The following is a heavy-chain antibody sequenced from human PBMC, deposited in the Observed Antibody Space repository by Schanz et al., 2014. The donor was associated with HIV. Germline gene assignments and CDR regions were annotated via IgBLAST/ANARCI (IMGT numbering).Heavy chain of an antibody. J-gene: IGHJ4*02. CDR2: IIPIFGTT. CDR1: GGTFSSFG. Sequence: QVRLVQSGAEVKKPGSSVKVSCKASGGTFSSFGISWVRQARGQGLEWMGGIIPIFGTTNYAQKFQGRVTITADKSTRTAYMELSSLRFEDTALYYCACECDYGGNSCFDYWGQGTLVTVSS. D-gene: IGHD4-17*01. CDR3: ACECDYGGNSCFDY. V-gene: IGHV1-69*06.